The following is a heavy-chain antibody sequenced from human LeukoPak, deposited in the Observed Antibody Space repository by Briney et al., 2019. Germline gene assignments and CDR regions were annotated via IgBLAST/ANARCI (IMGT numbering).Heavy chain of an antibody. CDR1: GYTFTSYD. CDR2: MNPNSGNT. CDR3: ARGPTAYSSSWYGWFDP. D-gene: IGHD6-13*01. V-gene: IGHV1-8*03. J-gene: IGHJ5*02. Sequence: ASVTVSCKASGYTFTSYDINWVRQATGQGLEWMGWMNPNSGNTGYAQKFQGRVTITRNTSISTAYMELSRLRSDDTAVYYCARGPTAYSSSWYGWFDPWGQGTLVTVSS.